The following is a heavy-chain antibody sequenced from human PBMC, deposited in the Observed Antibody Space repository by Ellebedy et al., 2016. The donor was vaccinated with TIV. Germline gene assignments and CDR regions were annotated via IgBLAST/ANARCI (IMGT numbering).Heavy chain of an antibody. V-gene: IGHV1-46*01. J-gene: IGHJ4*02. CDR3: ARAERGSFDY. D-gene: IGHD3-16*01. CDR1: GYTFTGYY. Sequence: ASVKVSXXASGYTFTGYYMHWVRQAPGQGLEWMGWINPSGGGTTYAQKFQGRVTMTRDTSTSTVYMELSSLRSEDTALYYCARAERGSFDYWGQGTLVTVSS. CDR2: INPSGGGT.